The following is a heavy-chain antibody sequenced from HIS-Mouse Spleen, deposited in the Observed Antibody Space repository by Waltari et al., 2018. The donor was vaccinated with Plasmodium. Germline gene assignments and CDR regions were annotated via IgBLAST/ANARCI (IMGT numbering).Heavy chain of an antibody. J-gene: IGHJ4*02. CDR2: ISYDGSNK. CDR3: AREAGSGGLYYFDY. CDR1: GFTFSSYA. Sequence: VQLVESGGGVVQPGRSLRLSCAASGFTFSSYAMHWVRQAPGKGWEWGAVISYDGSNKYYADSVKGRFTISRDNSKNTLYLQMNSLRAEDTAVYYCAREAGSGGLYYFDYWGQGTLVTVSS. V-gene: IGHV3-30-3*01. D-gene: IGHD3-10*01.